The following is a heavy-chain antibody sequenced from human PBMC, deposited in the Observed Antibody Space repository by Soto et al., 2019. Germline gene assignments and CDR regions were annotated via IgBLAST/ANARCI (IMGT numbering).Heavy chain of an antibody. D-gene: IGHD3-22*01. J-gene: IGHJ4*02. Sequence: SVKVSCKASGGTFSSYAISWVRQAPGQGLEWMGGIIPIFGTANYAQKFQGRVTITADESTSTAYMELSSLRSKDTAVYYCARVGYYYDSSGYYSPDYWGQGTLVTVSS. V-gene: IGHV1-69*13. CDR2: IIPIFGTA. CDR1: GGTFSSYA. CDR3: ARVGYYYDSSGYYSPDY.